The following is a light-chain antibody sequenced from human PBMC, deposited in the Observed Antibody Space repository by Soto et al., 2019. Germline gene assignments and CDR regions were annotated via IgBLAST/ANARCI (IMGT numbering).Light chain of an antibody. Sequence: QSALTQPASVSGSPGQSITISCTGTSRDVGLYDYVSWYQQHPGKAPQLMIYAVSNRPSGVSNRFSASKPGNTASLFISGLQAEDEADYYCSSYTSDSSYVFGYGTKVTVL. CDR1: SRDVGLYDY. J-gene: IGLJ1*01. CDR3: SSYTSDSSYV. V-gene: IGLV2-14*01. CDR2: AVS.